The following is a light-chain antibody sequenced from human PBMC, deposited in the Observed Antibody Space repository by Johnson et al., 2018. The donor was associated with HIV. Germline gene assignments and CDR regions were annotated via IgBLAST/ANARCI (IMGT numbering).Light chain of an antibody. V-gene: IGLV1-51*02. J-gene: IGLJ1*01. CDR3: GTWDTSLSAYV. CDR1: SSNIGNTY. Sequence: QSVLTQPPSVYAAPGQKVTISCSGTSSNIGNTYISWYQQLPGTAPKLLIYKNDKRPSGIPDRFSGSKSGTSATLGITGLQTGDEADYYCGTWDTSLSAYVFGTGTKVTVL. CDR2: KND.